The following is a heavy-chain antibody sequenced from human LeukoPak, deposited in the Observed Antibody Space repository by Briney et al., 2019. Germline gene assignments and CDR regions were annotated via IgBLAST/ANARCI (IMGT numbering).Heavy chain of an antibody. J-gene: IGHJ4*02. CDR3: ARRLKPMFSFASYFHY. D-gene: IGHD3-10*02. V-gene: IGHV4-39*01. CDR2: IYYSGST. CDR1: GDSISSSPYY. Sequence: SETLSLTCTVSGDSISSSPYYWDWIRQPPGKGLEWMGSIYYSGSTYYNPSLTSRVTISVDTSKNQFSLKLSSVTAADTAVYYCARRLKPMFSFASYFHYWGQGTLVTVSS.